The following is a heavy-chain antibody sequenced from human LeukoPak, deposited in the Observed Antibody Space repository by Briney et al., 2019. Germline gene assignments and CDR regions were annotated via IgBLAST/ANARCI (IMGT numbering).Heavy chain of an antibody. CDR2: INPNSGGT. CDR1: GYTFTGYY. D-gene: IGHD3-22*01. V-gene: IGHV1-2*02. J-gene: IGHJ4*02. Sequence: ASVKVSCKASGYTFTGYYMHWVRQAPGQGLEWMGWINPNSGGTNYAQKFQGRVTMTRDTSISTAYMELSRLRSDDTAVYYCARDQEDSSGYYPPSYWGQGTLVTVSS. CDR3: ARDQEDSSGYYPPSY.